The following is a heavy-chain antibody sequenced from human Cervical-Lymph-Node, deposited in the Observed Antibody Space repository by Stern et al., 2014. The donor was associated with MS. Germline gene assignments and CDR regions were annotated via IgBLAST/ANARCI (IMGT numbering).Heavy chain of an antibody. CDR2: IKQDGSEK. J-gene: IGHJ4*02. CDR3: ARVHDCSGGSCYAWGIDY. Sequence: EVQLLESGGGLVQPGGSLRLSCAASGFTFSSYWMSWVRQAPGKGLEWVANIKQDGSEKYYGDSVKGRFTISRDNAKNSLYLQMNSLRAEDTAVYYGARVHDCSGGSCYAWGIDYWGQGTLVTVSS. D-gene: IGHD2-15*01. V-gene: IGHV3-7*01. CDR1: GFTFSSYW.